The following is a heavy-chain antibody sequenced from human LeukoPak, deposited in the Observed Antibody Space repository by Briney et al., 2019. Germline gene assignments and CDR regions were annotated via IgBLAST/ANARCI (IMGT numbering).Heavy chain of an antibody. J-gene: IGHJ4*02. CDR1: GFTFSRNW. D-gene: IGHD4-11*01. Sequence: GGSLRLSCAASGFTFSRNWMSWVRQAPGKGLEWVASIKQDGSEQYYVDSVKGRFTISRDNAKNSLYLQMNSLRAEDTAVYYCAREAKLMTTVYYFDYWGQGTLVTVSS. V-gene: IGHV3-7*04. CDR3: AREAKLMTTVYYFDY. CDR2: IKQDGSEQ.